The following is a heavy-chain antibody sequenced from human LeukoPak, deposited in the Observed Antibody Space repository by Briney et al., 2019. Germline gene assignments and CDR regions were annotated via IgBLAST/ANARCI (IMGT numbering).Heavy chain of an antibody. CDR1: GFTFSNYY. CDR2: ISSSGSTI. CDR3: ARDNCFGGSSYSAFDY. D-gene: IGHD1-26*01. Sequence: PGGSLRLSCAASGFTFSNYYMRWIRQAPGKGLEWVSYISSSGSTIYYADSVKGRFTISRDNAKNALYLQMNSLRAEDTAVYYCARDNCFGGSSYSAFDYWGQGTLVTVSS. V-gene: IGHV3-11*01. J-gene: IGHJ4*02.